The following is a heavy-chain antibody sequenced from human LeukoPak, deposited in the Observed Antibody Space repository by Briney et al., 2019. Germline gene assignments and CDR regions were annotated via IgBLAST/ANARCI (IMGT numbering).Heavy chain of an antibody. CDR2: IYYSGST. D-gene: IGHD1-26*01. CDR3: ARRSGSYYDI. CDR1: GGSISSSSYY. V-gene: IGHV4-39*01. Sequence: SETLPLTCTVSGGSISSSSYYWGWIRQPPGKGLEWIGSIYYSGSTYYNPSLKSRVTISVDTSKNQFSLKLSSVTAADTAVYYCARRSGSYYDIWGQGTLVTVSS. J-gene: IGHJ4*02.